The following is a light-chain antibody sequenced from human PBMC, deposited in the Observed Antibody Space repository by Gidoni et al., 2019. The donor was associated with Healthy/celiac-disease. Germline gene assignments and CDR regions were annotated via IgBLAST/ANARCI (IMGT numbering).Light chain of an antibody. V-gene: IGKV3-11*01. CDR2: DAY. J-gene: IGKJ4*01. CDR1: QSVSSY. CDR3: QQRSHWPRT. Sequence: EIVLTQSPATLSLSPGERATLSCRASQSVSSYLAWYQKKPGQARRLLIYDAYNRATGIPARFSGSGSGTDFTLTISSLEPEDFAVYYCQQRSHWPRTFXGXTQVEIK.